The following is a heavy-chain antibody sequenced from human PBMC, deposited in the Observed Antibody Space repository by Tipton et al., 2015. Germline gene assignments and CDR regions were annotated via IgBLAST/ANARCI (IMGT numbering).Heavy chain of an antibody. V-gene: IGHV5-51*01. CDR1: GYSFTTSW. CDR3: ARLGNLDWGDY. J-gene: IGHJ4*02. CDR2: IYPGDSDT. D-gene: IGHD7-27*01. Sequence: VQLVQSGAEVKKPGESLKISCKGSGYSFTTSWIGWVRQMPGKGLEWIGIIYPGDSDTKYNPSFQGHITISADKSITTAYVQWNSLKASDTAMYYCARLGNLDWGDYWGQGTLVTFSA.